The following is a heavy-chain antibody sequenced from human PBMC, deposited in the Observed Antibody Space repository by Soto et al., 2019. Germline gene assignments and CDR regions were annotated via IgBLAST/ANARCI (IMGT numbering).Heavy chain of an antibody. CDR3: ARIGEAYYYDSSGSKGAFDI. D-gene: IGHD3-22*01. J-gene: IGHJ3*02. CDR1: GGTFSSYA. V-gene: IGHV1-69*13. Sequence: SVKVSCKASGGTFSSYAISWVRQAPGQGLEWMGGIIPIFGTANYAQKFQGRVTITADESTSTAYMELSSLRSEDTAVYYCARIGEAYYYDSSGSKGAFDIWGQGXMVTVSS. CDR2: IIPIFGTA.